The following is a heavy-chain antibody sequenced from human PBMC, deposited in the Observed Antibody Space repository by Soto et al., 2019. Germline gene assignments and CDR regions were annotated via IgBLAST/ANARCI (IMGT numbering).Heavy chain of an antibody. V-gene: IGHV4-31*03. J-gene: IGHJ3*02. CDR3: ARDLYGSDPLAFDI. CDR2: IYYSGST. Sequence: SETLSLTCTVSDGSISSGGYYWSWIRQHPGKGLEWIGYIYYSGSTYYNPSLKSRVTISVDTSRNQFSLKLSSVTAADTAVYYCARDLYGSDPLAFDIWGQGTMVTVS. CDR1: DGSISSGGYY. D-gene: IGHD3-10*01.